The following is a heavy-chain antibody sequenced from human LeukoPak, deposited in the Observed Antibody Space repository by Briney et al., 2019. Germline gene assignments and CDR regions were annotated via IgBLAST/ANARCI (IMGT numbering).Heavy chain of an antibody. V-gene: IGHV3-23*01. D-gene: IGHD6-6*01. Sequence: GGSLRLSCAGSGFTFSSNAMSWVRQAPGKGLEWVSSISDSGDFTYYADSVKGRFTISRDNSKNTLYLQMNSLRAEDTAVYYCARARYSSSSPPDYWGQGTLVTVSS. CDR2: ISDSGDFT. CDR1: GFTFSSNA. CDR3: ARARYSSSSPPDY. J-gene: IGHJ4*02.